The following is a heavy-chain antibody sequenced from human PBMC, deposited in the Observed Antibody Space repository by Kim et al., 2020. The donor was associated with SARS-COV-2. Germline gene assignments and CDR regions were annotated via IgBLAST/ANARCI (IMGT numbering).Heavy chain of an antibody. D-gene: IGHD6-19*01. Sequence: GGSLRLSCAASGFTFSNYAMSWVRQAPGKGLEWVSVIGGSGGSTYYADSVKGRFTISRDDSKSTLYLQMDSLRAEDTAVYYCAKATGSSADIGGGHWGQG. CDR1: GFTFSNYA. CDR3: AKATGSSADIGGGH. J-gene: IGHJ1*01. CDR2: IGGSGGST. V-gene: IGHV3-23*01.